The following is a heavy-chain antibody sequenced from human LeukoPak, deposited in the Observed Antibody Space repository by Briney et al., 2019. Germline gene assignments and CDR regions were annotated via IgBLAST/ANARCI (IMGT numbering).Heavy chain of an antibody. Sequence: SETLSLSCTVSCSSISSYYWSWSRQPAGKGLELIGRSYTSGSTNYNPSLKSRVTMSVDTSKNQFSLKLRSLTAADTAVYYCARRYPGGFNWFDPWGQGTLVTVSS. CDR2: SYTSGST. V-gene: IGHV4-4*07. D-gene: IGHD4-23*01. CDR1: CSSISSYY. J-gene: IGHJ5*02. CDR3: ARRYPGGFNWFDP.